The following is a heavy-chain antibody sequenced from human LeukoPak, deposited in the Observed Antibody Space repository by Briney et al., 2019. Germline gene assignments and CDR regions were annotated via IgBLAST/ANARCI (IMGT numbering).Heavy chain of an antibody. Sequence: PSETLSLTCTVSGGSISSYYWSWIRQPAGKELEWIGRIYTSGSTNYNPSLKSRVTMSVDTSKNQFPLKLSSVTAADTAVYYCARVRSSSRTIYYYYYMDVWGKGTTVTVSS. V-gene: IGHV4-4*07. J-gene: IGHJ6*03. D-gene: IGHD6-13*01. CDR1: GGSISSYY. CDR2: IYTSGST. CDR3: ARVRSSSRTIYYYYYMDV.